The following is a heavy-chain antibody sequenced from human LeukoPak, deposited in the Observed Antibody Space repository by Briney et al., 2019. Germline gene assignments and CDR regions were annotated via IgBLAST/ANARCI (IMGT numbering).Heavy chain of an antibody. J-gene: IGHJ4*02. V-gene: IGHV3-33*06. CDR2: IWYDGTNK. CDR3: AKDYPLPAH. Sequence: HPGTSLRLSCAASGFTFSSYGMHWVRQAPGKGLEWVAVIWYDGTNKYYADSVKGRFTISRDNSKNTLYLQMNSLKAEDTAVYYCAKDYPLPAHWGQGSLVSVSS. CDR1: GFTFSSYG. D-gene: IGHD3-16*02.